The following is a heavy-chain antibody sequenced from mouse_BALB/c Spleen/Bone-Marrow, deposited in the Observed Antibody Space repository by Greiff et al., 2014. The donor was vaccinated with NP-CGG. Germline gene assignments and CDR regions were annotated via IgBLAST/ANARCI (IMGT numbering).Heavy chain of an antibody. J-gene: IGHJ1*01. Sequence: VQLQQSGPDLVKPSQSLSLTCTVTGYSITSGYSWHWIRQFPGNKLEWMGYIHYSGSTNYNPSLKSRISITRDTSKNQFFLQLNSVNTDDAATYYSASLNYYGNYVWYFDVRGAGTTVPASS. V-gene: IGHV3-1*02. CDR2: IHYSGST. CDR3: ASLNYYGNYVWYFDV. D-gene: IGHD2-1*01. CDR1: GYSITSGYS.